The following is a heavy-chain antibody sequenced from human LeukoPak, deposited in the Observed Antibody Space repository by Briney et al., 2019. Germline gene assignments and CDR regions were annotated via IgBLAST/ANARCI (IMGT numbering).Heavy chain of an antibody. J-gene: IGHJ4*02. Sequence: SEALSLTCTVSGASLNTYYWSCIRQPPGKGPEWIGHISYSGTTNYNASLKSRDTISVDTSKNQFSLKLRSVTAADTAVYYCASLYSSALYSLVGWGQGTLVTVSS. CDR3: ASLYSSALYSLVG. CDR2: ISYSGTT. V-gene: IGHV4-59*08. CDR1: GASLNTYY. D-gene: IGHD6-19*01.